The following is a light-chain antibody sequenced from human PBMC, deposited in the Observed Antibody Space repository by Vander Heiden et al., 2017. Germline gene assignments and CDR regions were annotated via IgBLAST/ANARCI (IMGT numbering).Light chain of an antibody. J-gene: IGKJ1*01. Sequence: DFQMTQSPSSLSASVGDSVTITCRASQRINTFLNWYQQRPGKAPKLLIYAASSLQGGVPSRFSGSGSGKHFTLTSSGLQHEDFANYYCQPNHGPGTFGQGTRV. CDR2: AAS. CDR1: QRINTF. CDR3: QPNHGPGT. V-gene: IGKV1-39*01.